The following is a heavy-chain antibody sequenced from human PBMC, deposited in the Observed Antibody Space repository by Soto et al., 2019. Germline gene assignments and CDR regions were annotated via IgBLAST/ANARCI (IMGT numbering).Heavy chain of an antibody. D-gene: IGHD3-22*01. J-gene: IGHJ4*02. CDR2: INPANGNR. CDR3: ARDRLRGYDNSGLYS. CDR1: GYSFQYYG. V-gene: IGHV1-18*04. Sequence: QVQLVQSGSQLRKPGTSVKVLCEASGYSFQYYGIHWVRQAPGQGLQWMGWINPANGNRNYAQKFEDRITMTMDTSTNSMSLEVRRLTFDDTAIYYCARDRLRGYDNSGLYSWGQGTLVTVSS.